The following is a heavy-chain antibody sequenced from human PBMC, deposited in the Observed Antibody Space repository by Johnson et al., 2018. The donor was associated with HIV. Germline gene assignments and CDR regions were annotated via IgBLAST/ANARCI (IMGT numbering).Heavy chain of an antibody. CDR2: ISSNDGSHK. CDR1: GFTFSSSA. D-gene: IGHD2-21*01. Sequence: QVQLVESGGGVVQPGGSLRLSCAASGFTFSSSAMHWVRQAPGKGLEYVSAISSNDGSHKYYADSVKGRFTISRENSKNTVYLQMKRLRPYDTAVYYCARGGGCGGDCYSGYDAFDIWGQGTMVTVSS. CDR3: ARGGGCGGDCYSGYDAFDI. V-gene: IGHV3-64*04. J-gene: IGHJ3*02.